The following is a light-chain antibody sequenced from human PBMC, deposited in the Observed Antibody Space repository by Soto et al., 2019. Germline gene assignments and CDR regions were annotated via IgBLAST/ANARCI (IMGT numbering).Light chain of an antibody. CDR1: QSVSSY. J-gene: IGKJ4*01. CDR2: DAS. V-gene: IGKV3-11*01. Sequence: EIVLTQSPATLSLSPGERATLSCRASQSVSSYLAWYQQKPGQAPRLLIYDASNRATRIPARFSGSGSGTDCTLTIISLEPEDFAVYYCQQRSNWPLSFGGGTKVAIK. CDR3: QQRSNWPLS.